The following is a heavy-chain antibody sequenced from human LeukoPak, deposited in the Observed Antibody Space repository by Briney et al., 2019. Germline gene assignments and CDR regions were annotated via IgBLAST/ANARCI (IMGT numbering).Heavy chain of an antibody. D-gene: IGHD3-22*01. Sequence: SETLSLTCTVSGGSISSGSYYWSWIRQPAGKGLEWIGRIYSSGSTNYNPSLKSRVTISLDTSKNQFSLKLSSVTAADTAVYYCARDMYYYDSSGYSSYNWFDPWGQGTLVTVSS. V-gene: IGHV4-61*02. J-gene: IGHJ5*02. CDR1: GGSISSGSYY. CDR2: IYSSGST. CDR3: ARDMYYYDSSGYSSYNWFDP.